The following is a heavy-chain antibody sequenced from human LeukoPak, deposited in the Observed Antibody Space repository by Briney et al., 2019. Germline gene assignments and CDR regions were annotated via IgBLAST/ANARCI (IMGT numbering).Heavy chain of an antibody. CDR3: AKDPTLYYDILTGYGMDV. CDR2: ISGSGGST. J-gene: IGHJ6*02. D-gene: IGHD3-9*01. CDR1: GFTVSSNY. V-gene: IGHV3-23*01. Sequence: GGSLRLSCAASGFTVSSNYMSWVRQAPGKGLEWVSAISGSGGSTYYADSVKGRFTISRDNSKNTLYLQMNSLRAEDTAVYYCAKDPTLYYDILTGYGMDVWGQGTTVTVSS.